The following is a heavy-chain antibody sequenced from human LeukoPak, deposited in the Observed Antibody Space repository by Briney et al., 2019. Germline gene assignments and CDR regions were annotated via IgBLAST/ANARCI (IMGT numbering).Heavy chain of an antibody. CDR3: ARVLAREAWFDP. J-gene: IGHJ5*02. D-gene: IGHD1-26*01. CDR2: IVVGSGHT. V-gene: IGHV1-58*01. CDR1: GFTFTTSA. Sequence: SVKVSCKASGFTFTTSAVQWVRQARGQRLEWIGWIVVGSGHTNYAQKFQERVTITGDMSTSTAYMELSSLISEDTAVYYCARVLAREAWFDPWGQGTLVTVSS.